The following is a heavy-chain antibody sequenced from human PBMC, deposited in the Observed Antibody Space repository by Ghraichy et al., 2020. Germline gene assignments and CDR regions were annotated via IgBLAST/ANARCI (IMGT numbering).Heavy chain of an antibody. D-gene: IGHD5-18*01. CDR1: GFTFSDYY. CDR3: ARDQGSGGIQLWFDTRPDAFDI. V-gene: IGHV3-11*01. CDR2: ISSSGSTI. J-gene: IGHJ3*02. Sequence: GGSLRLSCAASGFTFSDYYMSWIRQAPGKGLEWVSYISSSGSTIYYADSVKGRFTISRDNAKNSLYLQMNSLRAEDTAVYYCARDQGSGGIQLWFDTRPDAFDIWGQGTMVTVSS.